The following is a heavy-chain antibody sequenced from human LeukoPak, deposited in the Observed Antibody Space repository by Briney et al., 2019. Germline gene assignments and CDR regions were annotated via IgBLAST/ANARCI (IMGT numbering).Heavy chain of an antibody. D-gene: IGHD3-3*01. V-gene: IGHV3-23*01. J-gene: IGHJ4*02. CDR2: ISGSGGST. CDR3: AREAIFGVVREYYFDY. CDR1: GGSFSGYY. Sequence: ETLSLTCAVYGGSFSGYYWSWVRQAPGKGLEWVSAISGSGGSTYYADSVKGRFTISRDNSKNTLYLQMNSLRAEDTAVYYCAREAIFGVVREYYFDYWGQGTLVTVS.